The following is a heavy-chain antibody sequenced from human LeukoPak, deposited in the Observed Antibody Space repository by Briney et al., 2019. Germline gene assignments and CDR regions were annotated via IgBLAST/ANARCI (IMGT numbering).Heavy chain of an antibody. V-gene: IGHV4-39*01. J-gene: IGHJ4*02. Sequence: SETLSLTCTVSGGSISSSSYYWGWIRQPPGKGLEWIGSIYYSGSTYYNPSLKSRVTISVDTSKNQFSLKLSSVTAADTAVYYCARHRKVGATPFDYWGQGTLVTVSS. CDR3: ARHRKVGATPFDY. D-gene: IGHD1-26*01. CDR2: IYYSGST. CDR1: GGSISSSSYY.